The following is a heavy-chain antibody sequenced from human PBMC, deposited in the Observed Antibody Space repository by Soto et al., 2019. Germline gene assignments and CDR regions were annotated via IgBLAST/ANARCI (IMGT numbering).Heavy chain of an antibody. J-gene: IGHJ3*02. CDR1: GDSVSSNSAA. CDR2: TYYRSKWYN. D-gene: IGHD2-15*01. Sequence: PSQTLSLTCAISGDSVSSNSAAWNWIRQSPSRGLEWLGRTYYRSKWYNDYAVSVKSRITINPDTSKNQFSLQLNSVTPEDTSVYYCARYVNTCSGGSCSDAFDIWGQGTMVTVSS. V-gene: IGHV6-1*01. CDR3: ARYVNTCSGGSCSDAFDI.